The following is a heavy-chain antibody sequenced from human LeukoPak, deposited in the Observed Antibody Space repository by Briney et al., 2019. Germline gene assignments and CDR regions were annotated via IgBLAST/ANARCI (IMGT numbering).Heavy chain of an antibody. CDR3: AKDRFVSWQLVIYYGMDV. J-gene: IGHJ6*02. V-gene: IGHV3-11*01. CDR1: GFTFSDYY. CDR2: SSNGGSTI. Sequence: GGSLRLSCAASGFTFSDYYMTWIRQAPGKGLEWVSYSSNGGSTIYYADSVKDRFTISRDNAKNSLYLQMNSLRAEDTAVYYCAKDRFVSWQLVIYYGMDVWGQGTTVTVSS. D-gene: IGHD6-13*01.